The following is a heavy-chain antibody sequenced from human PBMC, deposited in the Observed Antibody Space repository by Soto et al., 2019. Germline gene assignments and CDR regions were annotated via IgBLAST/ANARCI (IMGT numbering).Heavy chain of an antibody. D-gene: IGHD4-17*01. CDR1: GFTFSSYG. CDR3: ARDWGTSYGGNSRDFDY. CDR2: IWCDGSNK. V-gene: IGHV3-33*01. Sequence: QVQLVESGGGVVQPGRSLRLSCAASGFTFSSYGMHWVRQAPGKGLEWVAVIWCDGSNKYYADSVKGRFTISRDNSKNTLYLQMNSLRAEDTAVYYCARDWGTSYGGNSRDFDYWGQGTLVTVSS. J-gene: IGHJ4*02.